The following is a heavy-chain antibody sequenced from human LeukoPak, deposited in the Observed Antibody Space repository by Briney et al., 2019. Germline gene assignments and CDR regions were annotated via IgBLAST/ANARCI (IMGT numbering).Heavy chain of an antibody. Sequence: KSGGSLRLSCAASGFTFSSYSMNWVRQAPGKGLEWVSSISSSSSYIYYADSVKGRFTISRDNAKNSLYLQMNSLRAKDTAVYYCARDWGYYDSSGYSRDYWGQGTLVTVSS. CDR3: ARDWGYYDSSGYSRDY. CDR1: GFTFSSYS. V-gene: IGHV3-21*01. D-gene: IGHD3-22*01. CDR2: ISSSSSYI. J-gene: IGHJ4*02.